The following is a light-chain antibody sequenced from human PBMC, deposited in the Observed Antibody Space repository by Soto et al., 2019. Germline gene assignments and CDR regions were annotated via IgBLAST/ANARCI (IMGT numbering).Light chain of an antibody. CDR1: SSDIGNYNY. CDR3: NSYAGTSYV. V-gene: IGLV2-14*01. J-gene: IGLJ1*01. CDR2: GVS. Sequence: QSALTQPASVSGSPGQSITISRTGTSSDIGNYNYVSWYQQYPGKAPKLIIYGVSNRPSGVSNRFSGSKSGNTASLTISGLQAEDEADYYCNSYAGTSYVFGTGTKLTVL.